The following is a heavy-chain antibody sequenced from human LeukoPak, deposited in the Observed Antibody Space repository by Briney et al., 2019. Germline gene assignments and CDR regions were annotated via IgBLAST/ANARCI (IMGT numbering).Heavy chain of an antibody. CDR2: IRYDGSDR. D-gene: IGHD4-17*01. Sequence: GPLRLSCATSGFTFSDYGMHWVRQAPGKGLEWVTFIRYDGSDRKYADSVKGRFTISRDNSKNTLYVQMNSLRVEDTAVYYCAKGLRKDYGDYAGLDSWGRGTLVTVSS. CDR1: GFTFSDYG. J-gene: IGHJ4*02. V-gene: IGHV3-30*02. CDR3: AKGLRKDYGDYAGLDS.